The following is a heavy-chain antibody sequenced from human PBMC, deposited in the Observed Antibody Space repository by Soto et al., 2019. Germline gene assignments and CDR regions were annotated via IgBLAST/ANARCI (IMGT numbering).Heavy chain of an antibody. CDR2: INAGNGNT. J-gene: IGHJ4*02. V-gene: IGHV1-3*01. D-gene: IGHD4-17*01. CDR3: ARDLYYGDYDY. Sequence: AAVKVSCKASGYTFTSYAMHWVRQAPGQRLEWMGWINAGNGNTKYSQKFQGRVTITRDTSASTAYMELSSLRSEATAVYYCARDLYYGDYDYWGQGTLVTVSS. CDR1: GYTFTSYA.